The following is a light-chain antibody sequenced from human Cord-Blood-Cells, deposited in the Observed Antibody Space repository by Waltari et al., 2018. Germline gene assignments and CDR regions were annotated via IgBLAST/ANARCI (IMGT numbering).Light chain of an antibody. V-gene: IGKV1-39*01. Sequence: DIQMTKSPPSLSASVGDRVPITCRASQSISSYLNWYQQKPGKAPKLLIYAASSLQSGVPSRFSGSGSGTDFTLTISSLQPEDFATYYCQQSYSTLLTFGGGTKVEIK. CDR2: AAS. CDR1: QSISSY. J-gene: IGKJ4*01. CDR3: QQSYSTLLT.